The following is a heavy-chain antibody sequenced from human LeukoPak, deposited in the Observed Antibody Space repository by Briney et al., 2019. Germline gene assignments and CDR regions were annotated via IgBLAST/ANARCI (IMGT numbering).Heavy chain of an antibody. CDR3: ARDDSRAAKASYYYYGMDV. V-gene: IGHV4-59*01. D-gene: IGHD2-15*01. CDR2: IYYSGST. CDR1: GGSISSYY. J-gene: IGHJ6*02. Sequence: PSETLSLTCTVSGGSISSYYWSWIRQPSGKGLEWIGYIYYSGSTNYNPSLKSRVTISVDTSKNQFSLKLSSVTAADTAVYYCARDDSRAAKASYYYYGMDVWGQGTTVTVSS.